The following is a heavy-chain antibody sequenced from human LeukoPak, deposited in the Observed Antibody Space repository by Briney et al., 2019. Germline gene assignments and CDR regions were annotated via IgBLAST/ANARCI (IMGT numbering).Heavy chain of an antibody. CDR1: GDSVSSNSVT. V-gene: IGHV6-1*01. J-gene: IGHJ4*02. Sequence: SQTLSLTCVISGDSVSSNSVTWNWIRQSPSRGLEWLGRTYYRSNWKNDYAVSVQSRMTINPDTSRNQFSLQLDSVTPEDTAVYYCARPTSVYFDFWGQGNLVTVSS. CDR3: ARPTSVYFDF. CDR2: TYYRSNWKN.